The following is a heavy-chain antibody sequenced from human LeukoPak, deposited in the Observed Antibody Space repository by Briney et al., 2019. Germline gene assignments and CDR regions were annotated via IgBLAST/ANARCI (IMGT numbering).Heavy chain of an antibody. V-gene: IGHV4-59*01. J-gene: IGHJ4*02. CDR3: ARDTYYYDSSGYSLFDY. D-gene: IGHD3-22*01. CDR2: IYHSGST. Sequence: PSETLSLTCTFSGGSITSYYWSWIRQPAGKGLKWIGYIYHSGSTNYSPSLKSRVTISVDTSKNQFSLKLSSVTAADTAVYYCARDTYYYDSSGYSLFDYWGQGTLVTVSS. CDR1: GGSITSYY.